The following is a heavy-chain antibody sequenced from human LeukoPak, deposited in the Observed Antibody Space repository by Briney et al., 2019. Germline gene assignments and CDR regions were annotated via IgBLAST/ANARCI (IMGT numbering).Heavy chain of an antibody. Sequence: GSVKVSCKASGYTFTGYYIHWVRQAPGQGLEWMGWISAYNGNTNYAQKLQGRVTMTTDTSTSTAYMELRSLRSDDTAVYYCARDKEVGWNVFPQDYWGQGTLVTVSS. CDR3: ARDKEVGWNVFPQDY. D-gene: IGHD1-1*01. J-gene: IGHJ4*02. CDR2: ISAYNGNT. CDR1: GYTFTGYY. V-gene: IGHV1-18*04.